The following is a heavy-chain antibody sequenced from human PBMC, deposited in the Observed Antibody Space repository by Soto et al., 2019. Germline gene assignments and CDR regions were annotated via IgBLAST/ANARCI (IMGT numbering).Heavy chain of an antibody. J-gene: IGHJ4*02. CDR2: INHSGST. D-gene: IGHD6-6*01. CDR1: GGSFSGYY. Sequence: SETLSLTCAVYGGSFSGYYWSWIRQPPGKGLEWIGEINHSGSTNYNPSLKSRVTISVDTSKNQFSLKLSSVTAADTAVYYCARGRGSSSSEFDYWGQGTLVTVSS. V-gene: IGHV4-34*01. CDR3: ARGRGSSSSEFDY.